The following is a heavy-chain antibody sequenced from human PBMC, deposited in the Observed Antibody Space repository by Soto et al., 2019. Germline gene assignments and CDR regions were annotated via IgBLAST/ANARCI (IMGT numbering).Heavy chain of an antibody. V-gene: IGHV5-51*01. CDR3: ARRVDLAVAGTHYYGMDV. CDR1: GYSFTSYW. D-gene: IGHD6-19*01. CDR2: IYPGDSDT. Sequence: RGESLKISCKGSGYSFTSYWIGWVRQMPGKGLEWMGIIYPGDSDTRYSPSFQGQVTISADKSISTAYLQWSSLKASDTAMYYCARRVDLAVAGTHYYGMDVWGQGTTVTVSS. J-gene: IGHJ6*02.